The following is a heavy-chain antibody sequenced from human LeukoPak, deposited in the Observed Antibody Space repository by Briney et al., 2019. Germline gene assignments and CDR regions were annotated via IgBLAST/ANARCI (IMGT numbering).Heavy chain of an antibody. J-gene: IGHJ4*02. CDR2: MNPNSANT. CDR1: GYTFTSYD. D-gene: IGHD2-8*01. CDR3: GRGRGNGRPENYFDY. V-gene: IGHV1-8*01. Sequence: AASVKVSCKASGYTFTSYDINWVRQATGQGLEWMGWMNPNSANTGYAQKFQGRVTMTRNTSISTAYMELSSLRSEDTAVYYCGRGRGNGRPENYFDYWGQGTLVTVSS.